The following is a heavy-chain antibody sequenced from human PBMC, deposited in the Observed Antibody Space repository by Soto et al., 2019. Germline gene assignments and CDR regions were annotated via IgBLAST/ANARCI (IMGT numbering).Heavy chain of an antibody. CDR3: ARGRYYDFWSGYYYYYGMDV. D-gene: IGHD3-3*01. V-gene: IGHV1-69*13. Sequence: SVKVSCKASGGTFSSYSISWVLQAPGQGLEWMGGIIPIFGTANYAQKFQGRVTITADESTSTAYMELSSLRSEDTAVYYCARGRYYDFWSGYYYYYGMDVWGQGTTVTVS. J-gene: IGHJ6*02. CDR1: GGTFSSYS. CDR2: IIPIFGTA.